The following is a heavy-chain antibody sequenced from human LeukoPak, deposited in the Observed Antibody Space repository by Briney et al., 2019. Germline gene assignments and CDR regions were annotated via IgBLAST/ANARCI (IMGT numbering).Heavy chain of an antibody. V-gene: IGHV3-74*01. J-gene: IGHJ4*02. CDR2: IRGDGRAT. CDR1: GFIFPDYW. Sequence: PGGSMRLSCAASGFIFPDYWMHWVRQAPGSELVWVARIRGDGRATTYADSVKGRFTISRDNAMNTLYLQLSSLRVEDTAVYYCARRTLFGVIKPPDYWGQGTLVTVSS. CDR3: ARRTLFGVIKPPDY. D-gene: IGHD3-3*01.